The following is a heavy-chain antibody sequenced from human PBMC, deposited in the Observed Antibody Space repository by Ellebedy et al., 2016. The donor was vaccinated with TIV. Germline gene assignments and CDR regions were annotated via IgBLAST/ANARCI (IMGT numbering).Heavy chain of an antibody. CDR3: AKENGYYDFWSGYQLDY. CDR1: GFTFSSYS. D-gene: IGHD3-3*01. CDR2: ISYDGSNK. J-gene: IGHJ4*02. Sequence: GGSLRLSCAASGFTFSSYSMNWVRQAPGKGLEWVAVISYDGSNKYYADSVKGRFTISRDNSKNTPYLQMNSLRAEDTAVYYCAKENGYYDFWSGYQLDYWGQGTLVTVSS. V-gene: IGHV3-30*18.